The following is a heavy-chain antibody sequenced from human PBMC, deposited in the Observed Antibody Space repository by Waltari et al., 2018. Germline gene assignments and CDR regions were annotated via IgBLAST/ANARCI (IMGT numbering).Heavy chain of an antibody. CDR1: GFTFIRYW. CDR2: IKQDGSDK. D-gene: IGHD3-22*01. V-gene: IGHV3-7*01. CDR3: ARLNWDVVKAFDY. Sequence: EVQLVESGGGLVQPGGSLRLPCAASGFTFIRYWMSWVRQAPGKGLEWVANIKQDGSDKYYVDSVKGRFTISRDNAKNSLYLQMNSLRVEDTAIYYCARLNWDVVKAFDYWGQGTLVTVSS. J-gene: IGHJ4*02.